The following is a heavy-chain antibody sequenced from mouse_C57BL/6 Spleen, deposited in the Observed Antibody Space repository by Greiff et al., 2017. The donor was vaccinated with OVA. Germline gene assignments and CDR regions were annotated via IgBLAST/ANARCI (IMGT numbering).Heavy chain of an antibody. CDR3: AREDYYGNYGAY. CDR1: GYSITSGYY. V-gene: IGHV3-6*01. D-gene: IGHD2-1*01. Sequence: EVKLMESGPGLVKPSQSLSLTCSVTGYSITSGYYWNWIRQFPGNKLEWMGYISYDGSNNYNPSLKNRISITRDTSKNQFFLKLNSVTTEDTATYYCAREDYYGNYGAYWGQGTLVTVSA. CDR2: ISYDGSN. J-gene: IGHJ3*01.